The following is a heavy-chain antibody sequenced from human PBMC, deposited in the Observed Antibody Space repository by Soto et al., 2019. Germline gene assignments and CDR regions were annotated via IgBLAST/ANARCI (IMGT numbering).Heavy chain of an antibody. CDR1: GFTVSSNY. D-gene: IGHD5-18*01. V-gene: IGHV3-66*04. Sequence: EVQLVESGGGLVQPGGSLRLSCAASGFTVSSNYMSWVRQAPGKGLEWVSVIYSGGSAYYADSVKGRFTISRDNSKNTLYLQMTTLRASDTAVYYFASHAYSYAVAYFDYWGQGTLVTVSS. J-gene: IGHJ4*02. CDR3: ASHAYSYAVAYFDY. CDR2: IYSGGSA.